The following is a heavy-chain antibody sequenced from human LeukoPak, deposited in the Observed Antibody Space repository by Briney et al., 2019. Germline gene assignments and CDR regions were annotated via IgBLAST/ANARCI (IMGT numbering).Heavy chain of an antibody. V-gene: IGHV3-48*04. CDR1: GFTFSSYS. CDR3: ARKLGPDYGDSIY. J-gene: IGHJ4*02. D-gene: IGHD4-17*01. Sequence: PGGSLRLSCAASGFTFSSYSMNWVRQAPGKGLEWVSYISSSSSTIYYADSVKGRFTISRDNAKNSLYLQMNSLRAEDTAVYYCARKLGPDYGDSIYWGQGTLVTVSS. CDR2: ISSSSSTI.